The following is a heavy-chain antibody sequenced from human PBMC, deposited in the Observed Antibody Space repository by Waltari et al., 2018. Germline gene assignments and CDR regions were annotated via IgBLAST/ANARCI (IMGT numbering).Heavy chain of an antibody. V-gene: IGHV3-30-3*01. CDR1: GFTFSSYA. CDR2: ISYDGSNK. Sequence: QVQLVESGGGVVQPGRSLRLSCAASGFTFSSYAMHWVRQAPGKGLEWVEVISYDGSNKYYADSVKGRFTISRDNSKNTLYLQMNSLRAEDTAVYYCASTGVRYVDYWGQGTLVTVSS. J-gene: IGHJ4*02. D-gene: IGHD7-27*01. CDR3: ASTGVRYVDY.